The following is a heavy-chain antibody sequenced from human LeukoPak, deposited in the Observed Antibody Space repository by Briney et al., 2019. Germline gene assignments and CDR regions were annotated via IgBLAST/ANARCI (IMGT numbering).Heavy chain of an antibody. D-gene: IGHD6-13*01. Sequence: SETLSLTCAVSGYSLSSGYYWGWIRQPPGKGLEWIGSIYHSGSTYYNPSLKSRVTISVDTSKNQFTLRLSSTTAANTAVYYCARDSSSWMFDYWGQGTLVTVSS. CDR2: IYHSGST. CDR3: ARDSSSWMFDY. CDR1: GYSLSSGYY. J-gene: IGHJ4*02. V-gene: IGHV4-38-2*02.